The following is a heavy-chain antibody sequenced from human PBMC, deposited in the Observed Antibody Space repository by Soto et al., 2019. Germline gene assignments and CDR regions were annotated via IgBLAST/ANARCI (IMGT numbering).Heavy chain of an antibody. J-gene: IGHJ6*02. Sequence: QVQLVQSGAEVKKPGSSVKVSCKASGGTFSSYAISWVRQAPGQGLEWMGGIIPIFGTANYAQKFQGRVTITADESTSTAYMELSSLRSEDTAVYYCARGGFSSGWYSSVDYYYGMDVWGQGTTVTVSS. CDR1: GGTFSSYA. V-gene: IGHV1-69*01. CDR2: IIPIFGTA. D-gene: IGHD6-19*01. CDR3: ARGGFSSGWYSSVDYYYGMDV.